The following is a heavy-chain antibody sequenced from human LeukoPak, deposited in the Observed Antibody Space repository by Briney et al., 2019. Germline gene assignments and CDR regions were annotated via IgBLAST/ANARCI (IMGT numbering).Heavy chain of an antibody. CDR2: IYHSGST. CDR3: AREVPDYGDYQYYFDY. V-gene: IGHV4-4*02. D-gene: IGHD4-17*01. Sequence: PSGTLSLTCAVSGGSISISNSNWWSWVRQPPGKGLEWIGEIYHSGSTNYNPSLKSRVTISVDKSKNQLSLKLSSVTAADTAVYYCAREVPDYGDYQYYFDYWGQGTLVTVSS. J-gene: IGHJ4*02. CDR1: GGSISISNSNW.